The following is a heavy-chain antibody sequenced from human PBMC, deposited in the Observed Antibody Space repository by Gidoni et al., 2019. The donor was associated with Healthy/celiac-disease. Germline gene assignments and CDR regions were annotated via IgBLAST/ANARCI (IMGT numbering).Heavy chain of an antibody. V-gene: IGHV1-18*01. J-gene: IGHJ5*02. Sequence: VLLAQSGAEVKQPGASVNVSSEASRYTFTSYGISWVRQAPGQGLEWMGWISAYNGNTNYAQKLQGRVTMTTDTSTSTAYMELRSLRSDDTAVYYWARDRVRFFANNWFDPWGQGTLVTVSS. CDR1: RYTFTSYG. CDR2: ISAYNGNT. CDR3: ARDRVRFFANNWFDP. D-gene: IGHD3-3*01.